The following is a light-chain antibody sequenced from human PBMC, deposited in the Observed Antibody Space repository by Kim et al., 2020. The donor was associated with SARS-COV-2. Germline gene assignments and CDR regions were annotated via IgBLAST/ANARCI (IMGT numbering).Light chain of an antibody. Sequence: SPGERATRSCRASRSVNSNLAWYQQKPGQAPRLLIYGVSTRATGIPARFSATGTGTEFTLIISSLQSEDFAVYFCQQYDSWPPLTFGGGTKVEIK. J-gene: IGKJ4*01. CDR3: QQYDSWPPLT. CDR1: RSVNSN. CDR2: GVS. V-gene: IGKV3-15*01.